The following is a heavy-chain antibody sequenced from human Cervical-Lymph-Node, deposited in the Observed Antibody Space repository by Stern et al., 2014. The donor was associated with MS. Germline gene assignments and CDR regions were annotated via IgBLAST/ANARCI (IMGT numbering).Heavy chain of an antibody. D-gene: IGHD1-1*01. J-gene: IGHJ6*02. Sequence: VQLVQSGPGLMKPSQSLTLSCNVSGGSINNCDYYWSWLPPHPGLGLEWLGYVYYSGATYYNPSLKGRLTISVDTSKRHFSLKLTSVTAADTAVYYCARELSGMYGMDVWGQGTTVTVSS. CDR1: GGSINNCDYY. CDR3: ARELSGMYGMDV. CDR2: VYYSGAT. V-gene: IGHV4-31*03.